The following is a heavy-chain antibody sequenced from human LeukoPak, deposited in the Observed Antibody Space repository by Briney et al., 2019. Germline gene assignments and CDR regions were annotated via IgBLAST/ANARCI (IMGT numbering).Heavy chain of an antibody. Sequence: PGGSLRLSCAASGFTFSNAWMSWVRQAPGKGLEWVGRIKSKTDGGTTDYAAPVKGRFTISRDDSKNTLYLQMNSLKTEDTAVYYCTTSYVVVAALSFDYWGQGTLVTVSS. D-gene: IGHD2-15*01. V-gene: IGHV3-15*01. J-gene: IGHJ4*02. CDR3: TTSYVVVAALSFDY. CDR2: IKSKTDGGTT. CDR1: GFTFSNAW.